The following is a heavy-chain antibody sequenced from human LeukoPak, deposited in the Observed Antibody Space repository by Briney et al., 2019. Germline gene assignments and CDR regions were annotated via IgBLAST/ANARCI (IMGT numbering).Heavy chain of an antibody. CDR3: ARVGGIVVVPAATYFDY. CDR1: GFTFSSYS. Sequence: GGSLRLSCAASGFTFSSYSMNWVRQAPGKGLEWVSYISSSSSTIYYADSVKGRFTISRDNAKNSLYLQMNSLSAEDTAVYYCARVGGIVVVPAATYFDYWGQGTLVTVSS. D-gene: IGHD2-2*01. J-gene: IGHJ4*02. CDR2: ISSSSSTI. V-gene: IGHV3-48*01.